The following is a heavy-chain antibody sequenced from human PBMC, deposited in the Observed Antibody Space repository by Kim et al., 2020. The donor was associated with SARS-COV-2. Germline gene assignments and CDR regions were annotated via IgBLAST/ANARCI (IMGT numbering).Heavy chain of an antibody. CDR2: IYYSGST. V-gene: IGHV4-39*01. CDR3: ARNTGSSWFYYYGMDV. Sequence: SETLSLTCTVSGGSISSSSYYWGWIRQPPGKGLEWIGSIYYSGSTYYNPSLKSRVTISVDTSKNQFSLKLSSVTAADTAVYYCARNTGSSWFYYYGMDVWGQGTTVTVS. CDR1: GGSISSSSYY. D-gene: IGHD6-13*01. J-gene: IGHJ6*02.